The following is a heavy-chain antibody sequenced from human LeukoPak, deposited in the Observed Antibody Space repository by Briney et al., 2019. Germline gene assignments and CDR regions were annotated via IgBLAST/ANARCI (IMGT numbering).Heavy chain of an antibody. J-gene: IGHJ1*01. D-gene: IGHD3-10*01. Sequence: GGTLRLSCAASGFSFSNYGMNWVRQTPGKGLEWVSVISASGGSTYHADSVKGRFTISRDNSKNTLYLQMNSLRAEDTGVYYCAKDGDAISYVLQHWGQGTLVTVSS. V-gene: IGHV3-23*01. CDR3: AKDGDAISYVLQH. CDR2: ISASGGST. CDR1: GFSFSNYG.